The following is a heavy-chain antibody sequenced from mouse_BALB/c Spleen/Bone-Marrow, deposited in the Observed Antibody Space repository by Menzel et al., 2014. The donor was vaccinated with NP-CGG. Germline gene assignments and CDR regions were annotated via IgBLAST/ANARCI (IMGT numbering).Heavy chain of an antibody. J-gene: IGHJ1*01. Sequence: VQLQQSGAELVKPGASVKLSCEASGYTFTIYWMHWVKQRPGQGLEWIGEIDPSDSDANYNQKFKGKATLTVDKSSTTAYMQLSSLTSEDSAVYYCARRNYYGSHYWYFDVWGAGTTVTVSS. V-gene: IGHV1-69*02. CDR2: IDPSDSDA. D-gene: IGHD1-1*01. CDR1: GYTFTIYW. CDR3: ARRNYYGSHYWYFDV.